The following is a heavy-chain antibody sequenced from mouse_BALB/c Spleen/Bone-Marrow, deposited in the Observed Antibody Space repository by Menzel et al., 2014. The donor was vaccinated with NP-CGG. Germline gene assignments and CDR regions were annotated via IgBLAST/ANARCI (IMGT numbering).Heavy chain of an antibody. Sequence: DVHLVESGGGLVQPGGSRKLSCAASGFTFSGFGMHWVRQAPEKGLEWVAYISSGSTAICYADTVKGRFTISRDNPKNTLFLQMTSLRSEDTAMYYCARGGNWDDFDVWGAGTTVTVSS. CDR3: ARGGNWDDFDV. J-gene: IGHJ1*01. D-gene: IGHD4-1*01. CDR2: ISSGSTAI. CDR1: GFTFSGFG. V-gene: IGHV5-17*02.